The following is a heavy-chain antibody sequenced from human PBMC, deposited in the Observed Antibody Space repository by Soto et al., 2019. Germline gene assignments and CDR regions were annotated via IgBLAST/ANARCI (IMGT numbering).Heavy chain of an antibody. J-gene: IGHJ5*02. D-gene: IGHD1-26*01. V-gene: IGHV3-7*01. CDR3: AKDLSGLGP. Sequence: PGGSLRLSCAASGFMFSAYWMSWVRQAPGKGLEWVANIHGDGGKIYYADSVKGRFTISRDNSKNTLYLQMNSLRAEDTAVYYCAKDLSGLGPWGQGTLVTVSS. CDR1: GFMFSAYW. CDR2: IHGDGGKI.